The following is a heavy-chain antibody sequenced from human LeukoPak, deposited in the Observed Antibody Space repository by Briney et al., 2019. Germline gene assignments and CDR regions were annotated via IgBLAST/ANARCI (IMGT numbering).Heavy chain of an antibody. J-gene: IGHJ4*02. CDR2: ISSRATTI. D-gene: IGHD5-12*01. CDR1: GLSLTDNY. V-gene: IGHV3-11*01. Sequence: GGPLRLSCAASGLSLTDNYMNWIRQAPGKGLEWIAYISSRATTIKYADSVKGRFTISRDTAKNTLYLHLNSLKSEDTALYFCAGGYNGYDWSDYWGQGALVTVSS. CDR3: AGGYNGYDWSDY.